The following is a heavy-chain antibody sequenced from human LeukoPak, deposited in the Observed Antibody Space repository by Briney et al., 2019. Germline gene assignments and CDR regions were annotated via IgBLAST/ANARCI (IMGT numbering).Heavy chain of an antibody. D-gene: IGHD2-2*01. CDR1: GGSISSGDYY. V-gene: IGHV4-30-4*08. Sequence: SETLSLTCTVSGGSISSGDYYWSWVRQPPGKGLEWSGYIYYTGNTYYNPSLKSRVTISVDMSKNQFSLKLISVTAADTAVYHCARTQTTYCSSTSCYVGWFDPWGQGTLVTVSS. CDR2: IYYTGNT. CDR3: ARTQTTYCSSTSCYVGWFDP. J-gene: IGHJ5*02.